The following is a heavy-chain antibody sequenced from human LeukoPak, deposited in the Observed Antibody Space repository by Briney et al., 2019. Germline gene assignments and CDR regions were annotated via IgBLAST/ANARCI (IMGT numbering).Heavy chain of an antibody. Sequence: PGGSLRVSCAASGFTFSSYSMNWVRQAPGKGLEWVSSISSSSSYIYYADSVKGRFTISRDNAKNSLYLQMNSLRAEDTAVYYCASGYTYYYDSSGYYNDAFDIWGQGTMVTVSS. D-gene: IGHD3-22*01. CDR3: ASGYTYYYDSSGYYNDAFDI. CDR2: ISSSSSYI. V-gene: IGHV3-21*01. CDR1: GFTFSSYS. J-gene: IGHJ3*02.